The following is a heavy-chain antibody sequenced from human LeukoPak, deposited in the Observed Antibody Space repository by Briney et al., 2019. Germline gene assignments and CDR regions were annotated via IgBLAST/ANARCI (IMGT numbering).Heavy chain of an antibody. J-gene: IGHJ4*02. CDR1: GGSISSGGYY. D-gene: IGHD4-17*01. V-gene: IGHV4-31*03. CDR2: IYYSGST. Sequence: NPSETLSLTCTVSGGSISSGGYYWSWIRQHPGKGPEWIGYIYYSGSTYYNPSLKSRVTISVDTYKNQFSLKLSSVTAADTAVYYCARRRLFTVTSDWGQGTLVTVSS. CDR3: ARRRLFTVTSD.